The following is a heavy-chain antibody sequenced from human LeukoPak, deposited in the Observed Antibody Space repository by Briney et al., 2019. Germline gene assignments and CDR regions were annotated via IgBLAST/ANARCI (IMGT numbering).Heavy chain of an antibody. Sequence: GGSLRLSCAASGFTFSDYYMSWVRQAPGKGLEWVSVIYSGGSTYYADSVKGRFTISRDNSKNTLYLQMNSLRAEDTAVYYCARVRGGGYYDSSGYYSHWGQGTLVTVSS. CDR2: IYSGGST. V-gene: IGHV3-66*01. D-gene: IGHD3-22*01. J-gene: IGHJ4*02. CDR3: ARVRGGGYYDSSGYYSH. CDR1: GFTFSDYY.